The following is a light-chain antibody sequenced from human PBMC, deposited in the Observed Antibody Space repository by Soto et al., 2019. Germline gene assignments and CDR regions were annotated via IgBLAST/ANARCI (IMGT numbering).Light chain of an antibody. V-gene: IGLV2-14*03. CDR2: DVS. CDR1: SSDVGGYNY. J-gene: IGLJ2*01. CDR3: SSYRSSSTPVV. Sequence: QSALTQPASVSGSPGQSITISCTGTSSDVGGYNYVCWYQHHPGKAPKLMIYDVSNRPSGVSNRFSGSKSGNTASLTISGLQAEDEADYYCSSYRSSSTPVVFGGGTQLTVL.